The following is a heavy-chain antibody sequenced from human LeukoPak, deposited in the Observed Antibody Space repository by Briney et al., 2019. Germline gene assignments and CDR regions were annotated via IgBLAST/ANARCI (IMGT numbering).Heavy chain of an antibody. CDR3: ASLNSGHYYGNWFDP. V-gene: IGHV4-34*01. CDR1: GGSFSGYY. D-gene: IGHD3-22*01. CDR2: INHSGST. Sequence: ESSETLSLTCAVYGGSFSGYYWSWIRQPPGKGLEWIGEINHSGSTNYNPSLKSRVTISVDTSKNQFSLKLSSVTAADTAVYYCASLNSGHYYGNWFDPWGQGTLVTVSS. J-gene: IGHJ5*02.